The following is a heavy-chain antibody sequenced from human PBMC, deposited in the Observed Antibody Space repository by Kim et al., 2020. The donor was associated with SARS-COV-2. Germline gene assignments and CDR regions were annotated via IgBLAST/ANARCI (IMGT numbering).Heavy chain of an antibody. Sequence: ASVKVSCKASGYTFTNNAISWVRQAPGQGLEWMGWINTDTGKPTYAQAFTRRFVFSVDTSVTTAYLQISSLEAEDTALYYCARVIWGTYRYTDSWGQGTLVTVSS. D-gene: IGHD3-16*02. CDR1: GYTFTNNA. CDR2: INTDTGKP. V-gene: IGHV7-4-1*02. J-gene: IGHJ4*02. CDR3: ARVIWGTYRYTDS.